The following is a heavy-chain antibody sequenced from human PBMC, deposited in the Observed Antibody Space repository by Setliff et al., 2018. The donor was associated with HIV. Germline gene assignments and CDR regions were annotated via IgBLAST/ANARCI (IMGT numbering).Heavy chain of an antibody. CDR2: IIPVGGTT. CDR1: GGTMRI. Sequence: RPSVKVSCKTSGGTMRIISWVRQAPGQGLEWMGRIIPVGGTTNYAQKFQGRVTITADKSTDTAYMELRSLRSDDTAVYYCATGLASAESNSNHWGQGTLVTV. J-gene: IGHJ5*02. V-gene: IGHV1-69*08. D-gene: IGHD3-3*02. CDR3: ATGLASAESNSNH.